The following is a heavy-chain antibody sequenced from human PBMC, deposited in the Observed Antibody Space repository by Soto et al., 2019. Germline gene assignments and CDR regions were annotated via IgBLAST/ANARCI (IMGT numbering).Heavy chain of an antibody. D-gene: IGHD6-19*01. V-gene: IGHV3-7*03. CDR3: ARESSSGWYYFDY. CDR1: GFTFSSHC. CDR2: IKHDGGEK. Sequence: EVQLVESGGGLVQPGGSLRLSCAASGFTFSSHCMSWVRLAPGKGLEWVANIKHDGGEKYYVDSVKGRFTISRDNAKNSLDLQMNSLRAEDTAVYYCARESSSGWYYFDYWGQGTLVSVPS. J-gene: IGHJ4*02.